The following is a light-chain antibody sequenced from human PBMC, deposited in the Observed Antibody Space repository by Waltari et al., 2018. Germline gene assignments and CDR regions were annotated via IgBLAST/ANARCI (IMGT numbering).Light chain of an antibody. Sequence: SYELTHPPSVSVSPGQTARITRSGDALPKNYAYWYQQKSGQAPVLVIYEDSKRPSGIPERFSGSSSGTMATLTISGAQVEDEADYYCYSTDSSGNLVVFGGGTKLTVL. V-gene: IGLV3-10*01. J-gene: IGLJ2*01. CDR2: EDS. CDR3: YSTDSSGNLVV. CDR1: ALPKNY.